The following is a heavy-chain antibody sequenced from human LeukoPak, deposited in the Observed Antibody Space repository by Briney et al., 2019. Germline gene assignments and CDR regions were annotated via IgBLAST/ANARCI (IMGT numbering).Heavy chain of an antibody. CDR1: GLTVSSNY. Sequence: PGGSLRLSCAASGLTVSSNYMSWVRQAPEKGLEWVSGIYAGGSTNYADSVRGRLIISRDNSKNTLYLQMNSLRVEDSAVYYCTRDLGSSGNYYYMDVWGNGTTVTISS. CDR2: IYAGGST. J-gene: IGHJ6*03. CDR3: TRDLGSSGNYYYMDV. V-gene: IGHV3-53*01. D-gene: IGHD3-10*01.